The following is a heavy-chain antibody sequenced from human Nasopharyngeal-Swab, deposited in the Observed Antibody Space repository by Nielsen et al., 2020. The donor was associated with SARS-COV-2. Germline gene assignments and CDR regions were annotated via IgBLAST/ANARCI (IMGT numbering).Heavy chain of an antibody. CDR2: ITWNSGGI. D-gene: IGHD6-19*01. J-gene: IGHJ4*02. V-gene: IGHV3-9*01. Sequence: GKSLKISCAASGFTFDDYAMHWVRQAPGKGLEWVSGITWNSGGIGYADSVKGRFTISRDNAKNSLYLQMNSLRPEDTALYYCAKLGAQGAVADHFDSWGQGTLVTVSS. CDR3: AKLGAQGAVADHFDS. CDR1: GFTFDDYA.